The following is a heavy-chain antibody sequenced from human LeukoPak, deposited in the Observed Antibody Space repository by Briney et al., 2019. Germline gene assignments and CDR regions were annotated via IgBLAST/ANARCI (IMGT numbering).Heavy chain of an antibody. J-gene: IGHJ6*03. D-gene: IGHD2-2*01. Sequence: ASVKVSCKASGGTFSSYAISWVRQAPGQGLEWMGGIIPIFGTANYAQKFQGRVTITADESTSTAYMELSSLRSEDTAVYYCARETQLVVPAAPRAYYYYYMDVWGKGTTVTVSS. V-gene: IGHV1-69*01. CDR3: ARETQLVVPAAPRAYYYYYMDV. CDR2: IIPIFGTA. CDR1: GGTFSSYA.